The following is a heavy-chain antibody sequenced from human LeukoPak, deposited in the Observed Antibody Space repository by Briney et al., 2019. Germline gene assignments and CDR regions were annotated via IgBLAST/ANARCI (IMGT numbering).Heavy chain of an antibody. CDR1: GFTFDDYA. CDR3: AKDRYSSGWYYFDY. V-gene: IGHV3-9*01. J-gene: IGHJ4*02. CDR2: ISWNSGSI. D-gene: IGHD6-19*01. Sequence: GGSLRLSCAASGFTFDDYAMHWVRQAPGKGLEWVSGISWNSGSIGYADSVKGRFTISRDNAKNSLYLQMNSLRAEDTALYYCAKDRYSSGWYYFDYWGQGTLVTVSS.